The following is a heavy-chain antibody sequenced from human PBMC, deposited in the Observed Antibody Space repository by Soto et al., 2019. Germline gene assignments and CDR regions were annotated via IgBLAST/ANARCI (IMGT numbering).Heavy chain of an antibody. CDR1: GFTFSSFA. J-gene: IGHJ4*02. V-gene: IGHV3-30-3*01. D-gene: IGHD3-22*01. CDR2: ISYDGSKK. CDR3: ATAYDSSMSGFDY. Sequence: QVQLVESGGGVVQPGRSLRLSCVASGFTFSSFAIHWVRQAPGKGLEWVSRISYDGSKKYYADSMKGRFTISRDNSKNPLYLQMNSQRAEDTAVYYCATAYDSSMSGFDYWGQGTLVTVSS.